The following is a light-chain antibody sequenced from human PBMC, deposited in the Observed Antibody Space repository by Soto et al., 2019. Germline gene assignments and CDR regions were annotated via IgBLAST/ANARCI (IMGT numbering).Light chain of an antibody. J-gene: IGKJ2*01. CDR1: QSISTW. CDR3: QQYNTFSYT. CDR2: DAS. V-gene: IGKV1-5*01. Sequence: DIQMTQSPSTLSASVGDRVTITCRASQSISTWLAWYQQKPGKAPKLLIYDASSLESGVPSRFSGSGSGTELTLTITCLQPDDFATYYCQQYNTFSYTFGRGTKLEIK.